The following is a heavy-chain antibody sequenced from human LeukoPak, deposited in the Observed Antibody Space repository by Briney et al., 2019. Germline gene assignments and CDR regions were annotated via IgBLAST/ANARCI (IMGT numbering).Heavy chain of an antibody. CDR1: GFSFTNTW. V-gene: IGHV3-15*01. D-gene: IGHD3-10*01. CDR2: VKSKADDGTT. J-gene: IGHJ3*02. Sequence: GGSLRLSCEASGFSFTNTWMSWVRQAPGKGLEWVGRVKSKADDGTTDYAAPVQGRFTISRDDSKNTLSLQMNSLKTEDTAVYYWATEGGSGSYYGDDAFDMWGQGTMVTVSS. CDR3: ATEGGSGSYYGDDAFDM.